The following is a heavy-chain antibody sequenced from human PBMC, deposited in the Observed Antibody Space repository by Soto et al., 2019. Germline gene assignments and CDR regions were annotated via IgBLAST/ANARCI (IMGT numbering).Heavy chain of an antibody. D-gene: IGHD4-4*01. CDR3: ARVKTDYSNPRGPFFFYGMDV. V-gene: IGHV3-30-3*01. CDR2: ISYDGGHK. Sequence: QVQLVESGGGVVHPERSLRLSCSASEFTFSSYAMHWVRQAPGKRLEWVAGISYDGGHKFYGDSVRGRFTISRDSSKTTVFLQMNSLRPEDTAAYYCARVKTDYSNPRGPFFFYGMDVWGQGTTVTVSS. CDR1: EFTFSSYA. J-gene: IGHJ6*02.